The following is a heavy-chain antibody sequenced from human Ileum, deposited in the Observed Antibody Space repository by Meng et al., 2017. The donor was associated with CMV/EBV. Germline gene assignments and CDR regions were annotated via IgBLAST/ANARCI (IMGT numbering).Heavy chain of an antibody. J-gene: IGHJ6*02. CDR3: ASEVEAIVPEGMDV. D-gene: IGHD2-8*01. CDR2: ITPFNGNT. V-gene: IGHV1-45*02. CDR1: GYTFTYRY. Sequence: SVKVSCKASGYTFTYRYLHWVRQAPGQALEWMGWITPFNGNTNYAQKFQDRVTITRDRSMSTAYMELSSLRSEDTAMYYCASEVEAIVPEGMDVWGQGTTVTVSS.